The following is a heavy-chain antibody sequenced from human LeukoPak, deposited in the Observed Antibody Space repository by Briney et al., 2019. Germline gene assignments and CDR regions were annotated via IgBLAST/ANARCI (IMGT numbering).Heavy chain of an antibody. CDR2: IRYDGSNK. V-gene: IGHV3-30*02. J-gene: IGHJ4*02. Sequence: PGGSLRLSCAASGFTFSSYGMHWVRQAPGKGLEWVAFIRYDGSNKYYADSVKGRFTISRDNSKNTLYPQMNSLRAEDTAVYYCAKDTRGSSSWYTGYNYFDYWGQGTLVTVSS. D-gene: IGHD6-13*01. CDR1: GFTFSSYG. CDR3: AKDTRGSSSWYTGYNYFDY.